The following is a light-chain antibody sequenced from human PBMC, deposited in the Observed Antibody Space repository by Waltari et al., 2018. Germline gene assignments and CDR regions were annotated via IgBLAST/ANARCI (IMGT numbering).Light chain of an antibody. V-gene: IGLV5-39*01. CDR1: SDINLGSYN. CDR3: SMWHTATWV. Sequence: PVLTQPTSLSASPGASARLSCTLSSDINLGSYNIFWYQQKPGSPTRFLLYFYSDSSNLRASGVRSRCSGSKDTSANAVLLLISGLQSEDEADYYCSMWHTATWVFGGGTRLTVL. CDR2: FYSDSSN. J-gene: IGLJ3*02.